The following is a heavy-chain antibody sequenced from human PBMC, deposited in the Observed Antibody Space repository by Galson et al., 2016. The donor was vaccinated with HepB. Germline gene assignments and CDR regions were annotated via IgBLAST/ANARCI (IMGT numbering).Heavy chain of an antibody. V-gene: IGHV4-34*01. J-gene: IGHJ6*02. CDR3: ARNQPVTANYYGLDV. Sequence: LRLSCAASGFTATTNYMNWIRQAPGKGLMWIGEIHHSATAHYHPSLKSRVTMSVDTSKKEFSLRLSSVTAADTGIYYCARNQPVTANYYGLDVWGQGTMVTVSS. CDR1: GFTATTNY. CDR2: IHHSATA. D-gene: IGHD2-2*01.